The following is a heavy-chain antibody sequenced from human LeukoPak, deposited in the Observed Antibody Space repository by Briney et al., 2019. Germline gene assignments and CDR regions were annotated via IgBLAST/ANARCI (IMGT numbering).Heavy chain of an antibody. CDR1: GFSFSSYG. J-gene: IGHJ4*02. CDR3: ARLRVGFLDY. CDR2: ISYDGSNK. D-gene: IGHD1-26*01. V-gene: IGHV3-33*05. Sequence: KSGGSLRLSCAASGFSFSSYGMHWVRQAPGKGLEWVAVISYDGSNKYYVDSVKGRFTISRDNAKNSLYLQMNSLGAEDTAVYYCARLRVGFLDYWGQGTQVAVSS.